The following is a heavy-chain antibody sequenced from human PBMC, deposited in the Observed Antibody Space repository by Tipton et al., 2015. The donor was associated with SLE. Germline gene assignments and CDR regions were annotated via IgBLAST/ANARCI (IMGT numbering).Heavy chain of an antibody. Sequence: GASISSGGHSWSWIRQPPGKGLEWIGYLYHTGSTYSNPSLKSRVTISIDRSNNQFSLNLTSVTAADTAVYYCARLRTSWNWFAPWGEGTLVTVSS. CDR3: ARLRTSWNWFAP. CDR2: LYHTGST. V-gene: IGHV4-30-2*01. CDR1: GASISSGGHS. J-gene: IGHJ5*02. D-gene: IGHD3-10*01.